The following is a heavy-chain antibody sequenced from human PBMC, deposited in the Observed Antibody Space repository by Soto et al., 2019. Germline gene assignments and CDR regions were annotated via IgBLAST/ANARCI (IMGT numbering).Heavy chain of an antibody. Sequence: PSETLSLTCTVTGVSISAADYYWSWIRQHPGKGLEWLGYIYYSGTTYYYPSLESRLTISLDTSKNEFSLRLSSVTDADTAVYYCASTYYNLHRRRFAYWGRGTL. D-gene: IGHD3-10*01. V-gene: IGHV4-31*03. CDR3: ASTYYNLHRRRFAY. CDR2: IYYSGTT. J-gene: IGHJ4*02. CDR1: GVSISAADYY.